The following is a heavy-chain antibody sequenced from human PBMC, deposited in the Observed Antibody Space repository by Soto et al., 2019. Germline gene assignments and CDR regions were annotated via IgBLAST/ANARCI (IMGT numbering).Heavy chain of an antibody. CDR3: AHKHSRGRALDI. CDR1: GFSLNTYGVG. V-gene: IGHV2-5*02. CDR2: IYWDDDK. Sequence: QITLKESGPTLVKPTQTLTLTCTFSGFSLNTYGVGVGWIRQPPGKALEWLALIYWDDDKRYSPSLKSRLTITKDTSKNQVVLTMTNMVPVDTATYYCAHKHSRGRALDIWGQGTMVTVSS. D-gene: IGHD3-10*01. J-gene: IGHJ3*02.